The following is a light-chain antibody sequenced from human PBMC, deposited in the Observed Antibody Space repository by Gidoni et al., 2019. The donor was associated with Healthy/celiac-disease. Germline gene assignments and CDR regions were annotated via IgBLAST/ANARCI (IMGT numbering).Light chain of an antibody. CDR3: QQYYSNPPA. V-gene: IGKV1-8*01. Sequence: AIRMTQSPSSLSASVGDRVTITCRASQSISSYLNWYQQKPGKAPKLLIYAASSLQSGVPSRFSGSGSGTDFTLTISSLQSEDFATYYCQQYYSNPPAFGHGTKVDIK. CDR2: AAS. J-gene: IGKJ1*01. CDR1: QSISSY.